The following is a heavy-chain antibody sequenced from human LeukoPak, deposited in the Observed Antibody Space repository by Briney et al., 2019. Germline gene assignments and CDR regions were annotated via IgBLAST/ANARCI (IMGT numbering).Heavy chain of an antibody. J-gene: IGHJ4*02. CDR2: ISSSSSTI. V-gene: IGHV3-48*01. CDR3: ARDGYSSGWYYFDY. D-gene: IGHD6-19*01. CDR1: GFTFNDYA. Sequence: GGSLRLSCAASGFTFNDYAMSWVRQAPGEGLEWVSYISSSSSTIYYADSVKGRFTISRDNAKNSLYLQMNSLRAEDTAVYYCARDGYSSGWYYFDYWGQGTLVTVSS.